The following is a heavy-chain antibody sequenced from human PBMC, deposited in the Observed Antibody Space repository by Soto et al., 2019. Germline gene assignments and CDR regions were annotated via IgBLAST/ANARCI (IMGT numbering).Heavy chain of an antibody. V-gene: IGHV3-9*01. CDR3: VKDNLAGGADV. J-gene: IGHJ6*02. Sequence: VLLVESGGDLVQPGRSLTLSCVTSGFALRDSAMHWVRQVPGGGLEWGSGIYSRGEVGYADSVKGRFTIARDVARNSLFLQMNSLTADDTALYYCVKDNLAGGADVWGQGTTVTVSS. CDR1: GFALRDSA. CDR2: IYSRGEV. D-gene: IGHD3-10*01.